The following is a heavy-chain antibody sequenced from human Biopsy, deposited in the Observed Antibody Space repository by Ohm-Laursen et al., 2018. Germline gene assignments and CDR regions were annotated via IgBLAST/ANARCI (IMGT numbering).Heavy chain of an antibody. Sequence: SVKVSCKASGGSSSNSGITWVRQAPGQGLEWMGRSIPMLGIANYAQKFQDRLTITSDKFTRTAYMELSSLRSEDTAVYYCARTSIMDVWGQGTTVIVSS. D-gene: IGHD2/OR15-2a*01. CDR1: GGSSSNSG. CDR2: SIPMLGIA. J-gene: IGHJ6*02. CDR3: ARTSIMDV. V-gene: IGHV1-69*04.